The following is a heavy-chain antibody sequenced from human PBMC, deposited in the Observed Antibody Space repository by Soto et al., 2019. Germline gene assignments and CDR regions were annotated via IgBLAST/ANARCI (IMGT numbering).Heavy chain of an antibody. Sequence: PGGSLRLSSAASGFTFSSYGMHWVRQAPGRGLEWVAVISYDGSNKYYADSVKGRFTISRDNSKNTLYLQMNSLRAEDTAVYYCAKDPALVDLVVPAGIDYWGQGTLVTVSS. J-gene: IGHJ4*02. CDR1: GFTFSSYG. D-gene: IGHD2-2*01. CDR2: ISYDGSNK. V-gene: IGHV3-30*18. CDR3: AKDPALVDLVVPAGIDY.